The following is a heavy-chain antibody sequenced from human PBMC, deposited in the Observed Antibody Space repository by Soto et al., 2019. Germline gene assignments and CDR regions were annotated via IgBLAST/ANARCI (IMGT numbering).Heavy chain of an antibody. CDR3: ARSPQYYTPGSSPFDY. V-gene: IGHV4-38-2*01. J-gene: IGHJ4*03. CDR1: SYVIESGHY. D-gene: IGHD3-3*01. Sequence: ETLSLTCVVSSYVIESGHYWGWVRQPPGEGLEWVGSIYDSGTTYYNPSLRSRVTISADTSKNQFSLSLTSVTAADTAVYYCARSPQYYTPGSSPFDYWGPGTMVTVSS. CDR2: IYDSGTT.